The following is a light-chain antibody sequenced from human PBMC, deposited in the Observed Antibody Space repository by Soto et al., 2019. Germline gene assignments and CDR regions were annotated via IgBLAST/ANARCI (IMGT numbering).Light chain of an antibody. CDR3: CSYAGSSTRV. V-gene: IGLV2-11*01. J-gene: IGLJ1*01. Sequence: QSALTQPRSVSGSPGQSVTISCTGTSSDVGGYNYVSWYQRFPDKAPKLMIYDVSKRPSGVPDRFSGSKSGNTASLTISGLQADDEADYYCCSYAGSSTRVFGTGTKLTVL. CDR1: SSDVGGYNY. CDR2: DVS.